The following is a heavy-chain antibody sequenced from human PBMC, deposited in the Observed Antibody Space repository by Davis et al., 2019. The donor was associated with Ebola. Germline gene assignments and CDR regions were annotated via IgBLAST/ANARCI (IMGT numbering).Heavy chain of an antibody. D-gene: IGHD1-26*01. J-gene: IGHJ4*02. Sequence: AGSLTLSCAASGFTFSSAWRSWVRQAPGKGLEWVALMCYDGSRQYYTDSVKGRFTVSRDNSKNILYLQMNSLRAENTAVYYCARDTWYSGNDNGGDWGQGTLVTVSS. V-gene: IGHV3-33*08. CDR1: GFTFSSAW. CDR2: MCYDGSRQ. CDR3: ARDTWYSGNDNGGD.